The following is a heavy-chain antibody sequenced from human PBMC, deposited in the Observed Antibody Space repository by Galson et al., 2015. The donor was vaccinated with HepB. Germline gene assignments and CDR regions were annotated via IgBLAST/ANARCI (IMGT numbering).Heavy chain of an antibody. CDR2: ISGSGDIK. D-gene: IGHD6-13*01. CDR3: ARDKGGSSWYGAFDI. J-gene: IGHJ3*02. V-gene: IGHV3-11*01. Sequence: SLRLSCAASGLSGLSFSDYYMSWIRQAPGKGLEWLSYISGSGDIKYYVDSVKGRFTISRDNAKNSLYLQMNNLRAEDTAVYYCARDKGGSSWYGAFDIWGQGTMVTVSS. CDR1: GLSGLSFSDYY.